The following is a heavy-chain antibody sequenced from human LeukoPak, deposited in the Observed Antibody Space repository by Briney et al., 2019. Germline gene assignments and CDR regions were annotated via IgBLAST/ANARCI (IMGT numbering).Heavy chain of an antibody. D-gene: IGHD6-13*01. Sequence: PGRSLRLSCAASGFTFSSYAMHWVRQAPGKGLEWVAVISYDGSNKYYADSVKGRLTISRDNSKNTLYLQMNSLRAEDTAVYYCARATLAAAGDYYFDYWGQGTLVTVSS. CDR2: ISYDGSNK. V-gene: IGHV3-30-3*01. CDR1: GFTFSSYA. J-gene: IGHJ4*02. CDR3: ARATLAAAGDYYFDY.